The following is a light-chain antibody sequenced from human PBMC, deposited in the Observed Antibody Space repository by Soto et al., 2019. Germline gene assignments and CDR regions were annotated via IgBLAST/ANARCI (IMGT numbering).Light chain of an antibody. CDR2: GNS. V-gene: IGLV1-40*01. CDR3: QSYASSLCAHV. J-gene: IGLJ1*01. Sequence: QSALTQPPSVSGAPGQRVTISCTGSSSNIGAGYDVHWYQQLPGTAPKLLIYGNSNRPSGVPDRFSGSKSGTSASLAITGLQVEDEANYYGQSYASSLCAHVFGTGTKVTVL. CDR1: SSNIGAGYD.